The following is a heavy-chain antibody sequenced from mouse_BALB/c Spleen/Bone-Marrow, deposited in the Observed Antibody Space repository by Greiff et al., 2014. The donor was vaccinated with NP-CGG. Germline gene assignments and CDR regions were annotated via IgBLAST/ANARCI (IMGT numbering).Heavy chain of an antibody. Sequence: QVQLKDSGAELVRPGTSVKVSCKASGYAFTNYLIEWVKLRPGQGLEWIGVINPGSGGTNYNEKFKGKATLTADKSSSTAYMQLSSLTSDDSAVYFCARSRTGFAYWGQGTLVTVSA. CDR2: INPGSGGT. CDR3: ARSRTGFAY. CDR1: GYAFTNYL. V-gene: IGHV1-54*03. J-gene: IGHJ3*01.